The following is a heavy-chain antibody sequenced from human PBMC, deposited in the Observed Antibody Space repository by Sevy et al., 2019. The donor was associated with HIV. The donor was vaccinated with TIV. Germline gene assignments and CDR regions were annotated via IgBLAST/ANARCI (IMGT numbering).Heavy chain of an antibody. D-gene: IGHD6-19*01. J-gene: IGHJ4*02. CDR2: IRYDGSNK. Sequence: GGSLRLSCAASGFTFSSYAMHWVRQAPGKGLEWVAFIRYDGSNKYYADSVKGRFTISRDNSKNTLYLQMNSLRAEDTAVYYCAKGTGIAVAGIYEYWGQGTLVTVSS. CDR3: AKGTGIAVAGIYEY. CDR1: GFTFSSYA. V-gene: IGHV3-30*02.